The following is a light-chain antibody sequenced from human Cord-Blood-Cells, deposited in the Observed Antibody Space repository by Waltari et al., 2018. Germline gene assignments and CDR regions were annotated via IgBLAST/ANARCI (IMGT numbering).Light chain of an antibody. Sequence: DIQMTQSPSSLSASVGDRVTITCRASQSISSYLNWYQQKPGKAPQLLIYAASSLQSGVPSRFSGSGAATDVTLTISSLQPEDFATYDCQQSYSTPRTFRQGTKVEIK. CDR2: AAS. CDR3: QQSYSTPRT. CDR1: QSISSY. V-gene: IGKV1-39*01. J-gene: IGKJ1*01.